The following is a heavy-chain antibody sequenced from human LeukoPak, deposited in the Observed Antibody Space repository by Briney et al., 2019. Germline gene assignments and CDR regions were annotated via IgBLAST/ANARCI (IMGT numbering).Heavy chain of an antibody. J-gene: IGHJ4*02. D-gene: IGHD2-2*01. CDR3: AKDIFRYCSSTRCNLLDY. V-gene: IGHV3-43D*03. CDR1: GFTFDDYA. CDR2: ISWDGGST. Sequence: GGSLRLSCAASGFTFDDYAMHWVRQAPGKGLEWVSLISWDGGSTYYADSVKGRFTISRDNSKNSLYLQMNSLRAEDTALYYCAKDIFRYCSSTRCNLLDYWGQGTLVTVSS.